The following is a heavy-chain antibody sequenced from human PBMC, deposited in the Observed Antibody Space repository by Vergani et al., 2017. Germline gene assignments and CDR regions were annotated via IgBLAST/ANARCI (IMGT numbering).Heavy chain of an antibody. J-gene: IGHJ3*02. D-gene: IGHD3-10*01. CDR3: ARRVIMVRGVISKYDAFDI. V-gene: IGHV5-51*01. Sequence: EVQLVQSGAEVKKPGESLKISCKGSGYSFTSYWIGWVRQMPGKGLGWMGIIYPGDSDTRYSPSFQGQVTISADKSISTAYLQWSSLKASDTAMYYCARRVIMVRGVISKYDAFDIWGQGTMVTVSS. CDR2: IYPGDSDT. CDR1: GYSFTSYW.